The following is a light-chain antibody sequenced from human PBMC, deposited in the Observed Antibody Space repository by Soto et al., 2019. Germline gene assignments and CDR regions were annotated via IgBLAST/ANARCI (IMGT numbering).Light chain of an antibody. V-gene: IGKV1-5*03. CDR1: QTISSW. CDR2: KAS. CDR3: QHYYNSLLT. J-gene: IGKJ4*01. Sequence: DIPMTQSPSTLSASVGDRVIITCRASQTISSWLAWYQQKPGKAPKLLIYKASSLESGVPSRFSGSGSGTEFTLTISCLQPDDFATYYCQHYYNSLLTFGRGTKVEIK.